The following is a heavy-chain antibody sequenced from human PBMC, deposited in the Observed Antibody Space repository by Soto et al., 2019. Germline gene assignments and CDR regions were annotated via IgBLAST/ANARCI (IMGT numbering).Heavy chain of an antibody. Sequence: PGGSLRLSCAASGFTFSSYGMHWVRQAPGKGLEWVAVISYDGSNKYYADSVKGRFTISRDNSKNTLYLQMNSLRAEDTAVYYCPRLLAYCGGDCHTTFDYWGQGTLVTVSS. V-gene: IGHV3-30*03. J-gene: IGHJ4*02. CDR3: PRLLAYCGGDCHTTFDY. CDR2: ISYDGSNK. D-gene: IGHD2-21*02. CDR1: GFTFSSYG.